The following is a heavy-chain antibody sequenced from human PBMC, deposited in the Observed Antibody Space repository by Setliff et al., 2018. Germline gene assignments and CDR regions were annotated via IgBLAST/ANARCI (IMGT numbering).Heavy chain of an antibody. CDR1: GFTFSSYA. Sequence: GGSLRLSCAASGFTFSSYAMSWVRQAPGKGLEWGSAISGSGGSTYYADSVKGRFTISRDNSKNTLYLQMNSLRAEDTAVYYCARGGYNFWSGYPYYYYYYGMDVWGQGTTVTVSS. CDR3: ARGGYNFWSGYPYYYYYYGMDV. V-gene: IGHV3-23*01. J-gene: IGHJ6*02. D-gene: IGHD3-3*01. CDR2: ISGSGGST.